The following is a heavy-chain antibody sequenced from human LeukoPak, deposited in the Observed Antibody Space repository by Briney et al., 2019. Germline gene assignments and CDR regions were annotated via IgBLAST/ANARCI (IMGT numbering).Heavy chain of an antibody. CDR2: IDGGGGRT. CDR3: ARGPLIAAAGTW. CDR1: GFAFSSYA. V-gene: IGHV3-23*01. J-gene: IGHJ4*02. D-gene: IGHD6-13*01. Sequence: GGSLRLSCTASGFAFSSYAMSWVRQAPGVGLEWVSAIDGGGGRTWHADSVRGRFTISRDNAKNSLFLQMNSLRAEDTAVYYCARGPLIAAAGTWWGQGTLVTVSS.